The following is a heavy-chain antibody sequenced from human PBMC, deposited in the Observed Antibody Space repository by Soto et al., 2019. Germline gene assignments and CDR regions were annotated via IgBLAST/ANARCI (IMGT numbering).Heavy chain of an antibody. CDR2: ISGSGGST. Sequence: GGSLRLSCAACGFTFSNYGMSWVRQAPGKGLEWVSVISGSGGSTYYADSVKGRFTLSRDNSKNTVFLQMNSLRAEDTAVYYCAKDSPVGVPLLRDLHDWGQGTLVTVS. J-gene: IGHJ1*01. CDR3: AKDSPVGVPLLRDLHD. V-gene: IGHV3-23*01. D-gene: IGHD2-15*01. CDR1: GFTFSNYG.